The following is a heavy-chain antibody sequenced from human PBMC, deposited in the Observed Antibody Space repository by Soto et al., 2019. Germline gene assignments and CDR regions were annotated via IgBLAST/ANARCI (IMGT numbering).Heavy chain of an antibody. CDR1: GFSLSPSGVG. Sequence: SGPTLVNPTQTLTLTCTFSGFSLSPSGVGVGWIRQPPGKALGWLALIYWDDDKRYSPSLKSRLTITKDTSKNQVVLTMTNMDTVDTATYYCAHATYCGGDYSRRCDPWGQGTMVTVSS. CDR2: IYWDDDK. V-gene: IGHV2-5*02. D-gene: IGHD2-21*02. CDR3: AHATYCGGDYSRRCDP. J-gene: IGHJ5*02.